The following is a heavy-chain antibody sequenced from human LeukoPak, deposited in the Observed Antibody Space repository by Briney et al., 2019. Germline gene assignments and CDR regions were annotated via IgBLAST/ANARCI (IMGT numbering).Heavy chain of an antibody. CDR2: ISSSSSYI. D-gene: IGHD5-18*01. CDR1: GFTFSSYS. Sequence: PGGSLRLSCAASGFTFSSYSMNWVRQAPGKGLEWVSSISSSSSYIYYADSVKGRFTISRDNAKNSLYLQMNSPRAEDTAVYYCAREGGYSYGSHAFDIWGQGTMVTVSS. V-gene: IGHV3-21*01. J-gene: IGHJ3*02. CDR3: AREGGYSYGSHAFDI.